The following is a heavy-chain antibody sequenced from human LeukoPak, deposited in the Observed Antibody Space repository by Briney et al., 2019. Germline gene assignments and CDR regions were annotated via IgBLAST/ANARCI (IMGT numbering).Heavy chain of an antibody. D-gene: IGHD2-15*01. CDR2: IIPIFGTA. CDR1: GGTSSSYA. Sequence: ASVKVSCKASGGTSSSYAISWVRQAPGQGLEWMGGIIPIFGTANYAQKFQGRVTITADESASTAYMELSSLRSEDTAVYYCARDSSGSPNAFDIWGQGTMVTVSS. CDR3: ARDSSGSPNAFDI. V-gene: IGHV1-69*01. J-gene: IGHJ3*02.